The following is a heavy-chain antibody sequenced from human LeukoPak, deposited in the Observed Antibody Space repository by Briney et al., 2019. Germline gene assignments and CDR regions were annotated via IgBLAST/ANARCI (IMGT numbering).Heavy chain of an antibody. CDR2: INSDGSTT. CDR1: GFTFSSYW. D-gene: IGHD3-10*01. CDR3: AKDRGDTSFDY. V-gene: IGHV3-74*01. Sequence: GGSLRLSCAASGFTFSSYWMHWVRQAPGKGLVWVSRINSDGSTTSYADSVKGRFTISRDNAKNTLYLQMNSLRAEDTAVYYCAKDRGDTSFDYWGQGTLVTVSS. J-gene: IGHJ4*02.